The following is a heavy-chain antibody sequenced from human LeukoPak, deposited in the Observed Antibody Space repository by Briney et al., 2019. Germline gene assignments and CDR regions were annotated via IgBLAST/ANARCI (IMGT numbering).Heavy chain of an antibody. CDR3: ARGGGDLAYCGGDCFSDAFDT. Sequence: PGGSLRLSCAASGFTVSSNYMSWVRQAPGKGLECVSVIYSGDSTYYADSVKGRFTISRDNSKNTLYLQMNSLRAEDTAVYYCARGGGDLAYCGGDCFSDAFDTWGQGTMVTVSS. CDR1: GFTVSSNY. D-gene: IGHD2-21*02. J-gene: IGHJ3*02. CDR2: IYSGDST. V-gene: IGHV3-53*01.